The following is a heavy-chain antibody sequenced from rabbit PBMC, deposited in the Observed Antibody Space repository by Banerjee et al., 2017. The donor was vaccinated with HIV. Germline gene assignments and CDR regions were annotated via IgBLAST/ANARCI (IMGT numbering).Heavy chain of an antibody. V-gene: IGHV1S40*01. J-gene: IGHJ4*01. CDR3: ARAVYVAYGYPFNL. CDR1: GFDLSSYYY. D-gene: IGHD6-1*01. CDR2: IYAGSSSNT. Sequence: QSLEESGGDLVKPGASLTLTCTASGFDLSSYYYICWVRQAPGKGLEWIACIYAGSSSNTYYASWAKGRFTISKTSSTTVTLQMTSLTAADTATYFCARAVYVAYGYPFNLWGPGTLVTVS.